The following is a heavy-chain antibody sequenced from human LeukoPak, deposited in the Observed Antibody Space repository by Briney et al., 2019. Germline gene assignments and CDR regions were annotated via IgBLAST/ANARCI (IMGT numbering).Heavy chain of an antibody. CDR1: GYSFSNFH. CDR2: MNPNSGNT. D-gene: IGHD2-15*01. V-gene: IGHV1-8*01. Sequence: ASVKVSCKASGYSFSNFHINWVRQATGQGLEWMGWMNPNSGNTGYAQKFQGRVTMTRNTSISTAYMELSSLRSEDTAVYYCARGTRYCSGGSCYPSSDAFDIWGQGTMVTVSS. CDR3: ARGTRYCSGGSCYPSSDAFDI. J-gene: IGHJ3*02.